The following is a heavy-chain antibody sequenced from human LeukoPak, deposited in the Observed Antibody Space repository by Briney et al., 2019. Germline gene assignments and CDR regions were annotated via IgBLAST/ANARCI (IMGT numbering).Heavy chain of an antibody. CDR1: GFTFSSYS. CDR2: ISISSSYI. J-gene: IGHJ4*02. CDR3: ARGRSGYCSTTSCSRPPDY. D-gene: IGHD2-2*03. Sequence: SGGSLRLSCAASGFTFSSYSMNWVRQAPGKGLEWVSSISISSSYIYYADSVKGRFTISRGNAKNSLYLQMNSLRAEDTAVYFCARGRSGYCSTTSCSRPPDYWGQGTLVTVSS. V-gene: IGHV3-21*01.